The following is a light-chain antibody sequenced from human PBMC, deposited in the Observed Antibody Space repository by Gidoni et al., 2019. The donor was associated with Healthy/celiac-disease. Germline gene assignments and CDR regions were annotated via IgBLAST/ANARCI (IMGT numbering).Light chain of an antibody. CDR3: QQYYSTPYT. CDR2: WAS. Sequence: DIVIPQSPDSLSVSLCERDTINCKSSQSVLYSSNNKNYLAWYQQKPGQPPKLLIYWASTRESGVPDRFSGSGSGTDFTLTISSLQAEDVAVYYCQQYYSTPYTFGQGTKLEIK. CDR1: QSVLYSSNNKNY. J-gene: IGKJ2*01. V-gene: IGKV4-1*01.